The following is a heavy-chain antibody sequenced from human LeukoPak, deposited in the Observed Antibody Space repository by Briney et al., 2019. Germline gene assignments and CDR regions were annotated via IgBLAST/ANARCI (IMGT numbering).Heavy chain of an antibody. J-gene: IGHJ5*02. Sequence: GGSLRLSCAASGFTFSSYAMSWVRQAPGKGLEWVSAISGSGGSTYYAGSVKGRFTISRDNSKNTLYLQMNSLRAEDTAVYYCAKEDVVATLGNWFDPWGQGTLVTVSS. CDR1: GFTFSSYA. D-gene: IGHD5-12*01. CDR3: AKEDVVATLGNWFDP. V-gene: IGHV3-23*01. CDR2: ISGSGGST.